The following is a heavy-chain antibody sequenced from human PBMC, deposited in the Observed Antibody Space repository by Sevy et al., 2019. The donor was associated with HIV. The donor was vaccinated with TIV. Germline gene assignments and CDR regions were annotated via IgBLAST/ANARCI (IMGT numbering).Heavy chain of an antibody. D-gene: IGHD2-8*01. CDR2: LSFGCGKI. J-gene: IGHJ4*02. V-gene: IGHV3-23*01. CDR1: GFTFSKYS. Sequence: GGSLRLSCAASGFTFSKYSMSWVRQPPGKGLEWVATLSFGCGKINHTDSVKGRFTMSRDDSNNAVYLQMNNLRVEDTAIYYCAREGCTKPHDYWGQGTLVTVSS. CDR3: AREGCTKPHDY.